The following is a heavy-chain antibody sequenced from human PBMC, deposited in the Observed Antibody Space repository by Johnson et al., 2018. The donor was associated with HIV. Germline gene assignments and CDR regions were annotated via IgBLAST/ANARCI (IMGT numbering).Heavy chain of an antibody. V-gene: IGHV3-30*04. Sequence: VQLLESGGGVVQPGRSLRLSCAASGFTFSSYAMHWVRQAPGKGLEWVAVISYDASNKFYADSVKGRFTISRDKTKKTLYLQMNSLRVEDTAVYYCARAANVVLPAGTFDIWGQGTMVTVSS. CDR2: ISYDASNK. D-gene: IGHD2-2*01. J-gene: IGHJ3*02. CDR1: GFTFSSYA. CDR3: ARAANVVLPAGTFDI.